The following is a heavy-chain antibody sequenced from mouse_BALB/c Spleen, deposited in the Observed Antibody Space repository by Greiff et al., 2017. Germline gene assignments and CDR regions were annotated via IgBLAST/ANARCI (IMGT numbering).Heavy chain of an antibody. CDR2: ISDGGSYT. CDR1: GFTFSDYY. Sequence: EVQGVESGGGLVKPGGSLKLSCAASGFTFSDYYMYWVRQTPEKRLEWVATISDGGSYTYYPDSVKGRFTISRDNAKNNLYLQMSSLKSEDTAMYYCARDPYYGKKGYAMDYWGQGTSVTVSS. V-gene: IGHV5-4*02. D-gene: IGHD2-10*01. J-gene: IGHJ4*01. CDR3: ARDPYYGKKGYAMDY.